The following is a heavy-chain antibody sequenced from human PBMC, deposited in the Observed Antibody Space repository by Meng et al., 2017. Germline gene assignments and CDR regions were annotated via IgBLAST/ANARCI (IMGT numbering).Heavy chain of an antibody. CDR2: INHSGST. J-gene: IGHJ4*02. D-gene: IGHD2-15*01. Sequence: LRLSCAVYGGSFSGYYWSWIRQPPGKGLEWIGEINHSGSTNYNPSLKSRVTISVDTCKNQFSLKLSSVTAADTAVYYCARVSCSGGSCYSYYFDYWGQGTLVTVSS. CDR3: ARVSCSGGSCYSYYFDY. V-gene: IGHV4-34*01. CDR1: GGSFSGYY.